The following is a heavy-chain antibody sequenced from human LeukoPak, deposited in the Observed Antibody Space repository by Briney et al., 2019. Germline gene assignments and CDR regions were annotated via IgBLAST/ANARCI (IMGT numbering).Heavy chain of an antibody. CDR1: GFTFSSYA. Sequence: PGGSLRLSCAASGFTFSSYAMHWVRQAPGKGLEYVSAISSNGGSTYYANSVKGRFTISRDNSKNTLYLQMNSLRAEDTAVYYCAKDLAGGSYYIDYYMDVWGKGTTVTVSS. V-gene: IGHV3-64*01. J-gene: IGHJ6*03. D-gene: IGHD1-26*01. CDR3: AKDLAGGSYYIDYYMDV. CDR2: ISSNGGST.